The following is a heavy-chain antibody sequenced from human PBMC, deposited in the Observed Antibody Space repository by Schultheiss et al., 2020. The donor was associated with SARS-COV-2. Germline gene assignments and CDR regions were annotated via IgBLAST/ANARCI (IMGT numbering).Heavy chain of an antibody. J-gene: IGHJ6*02. Sequence: SETLSLTCAVYGGSFSGYYWSWIRQPPGKGLEWIGYIYYSGSTNYNPSLKSRVTISVDTSKNQVSLKVRSVTAADTAVYYCARDNTYYGPMDVWGQGTTVTVSS. D-gene: IGHD3-10*01. CDR3: ARDNTYYGPMDV. V-gene: IGHV4-59*01. CDR2: IYYSGST. CDR1: GGSFSGYY.